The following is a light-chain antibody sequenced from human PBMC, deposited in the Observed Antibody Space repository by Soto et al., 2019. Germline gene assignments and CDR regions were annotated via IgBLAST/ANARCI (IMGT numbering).Light chain of an antibody. CDR1: QTTNRY. J-gene: IGKJ5*01. Sequence: DIQVTQSPSSLSASVGDSVSITCRTSQTTNRYLNWYQQKPGEAPNLLIYTVSTLHTGVPSRFSGSGSGTDFTLTINNLQPEDFATYYCQQGYDTPLTFGRGTRL. CDR2: TVS. V-gene: IGKV1-39*01. CDR3: QQGYDTPLT.